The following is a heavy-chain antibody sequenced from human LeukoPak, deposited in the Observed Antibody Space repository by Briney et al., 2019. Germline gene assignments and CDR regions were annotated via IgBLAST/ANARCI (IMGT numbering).Heavy chain of an antibody. V-gene: IGHV4-59*01. CDR2: IYYSGTT. CDR3: ARGVYIAAAQYAY. CDR1: GGSIVTYS. D-gene: IGHD6-13*01. J-gene: IGHJ4*02. Sequence: PSETLSLTCTVSGGSIVTYSWNWIRQPPGKGLGWIGYIYYSGTTNYNPSLKSRVTISVDTSKNQFSLKLSSVTDADTAVYYCARGVYIAAAQYAYWGQGTLVTVSS.